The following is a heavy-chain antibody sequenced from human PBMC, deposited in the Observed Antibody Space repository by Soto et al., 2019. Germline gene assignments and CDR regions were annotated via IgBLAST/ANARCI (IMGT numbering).Heavy chain of an antibody. CDR2: MNPNSGNT. Sequence: QVQLVQSGAEVKKPGASVKVSCKASGYTFTSFDIHWVRQAPGQGLEWMGWMNPNSGNTDYAQKFQGRVTMTSNNSIIPASLELSSLRSEDTAVYYCARAPFTMFTYLNVLGKGTTVTVSS. CDR1: GYTFTSFD. D-gene: IGHD3-10*02. CDR3: ARAPFTMFTYLNV. J-gene: IGHJ6*03. V-gene: IGHV1-8*01.